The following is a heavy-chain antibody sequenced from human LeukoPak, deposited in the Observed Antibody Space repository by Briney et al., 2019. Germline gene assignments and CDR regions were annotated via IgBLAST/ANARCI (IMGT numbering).Heavy chain of an antibody. CDR3: ARSPRGGLRAAGMEYYYYYYGMDV. D-gene: IGHD6-13*01. CDR2: INPNSGGT. Sequence: ASVKVSCKASGYTFTGYYMHWVRQAPGQGLEWMGWINPNSGGTNYAQKFQGRVTMTRDTSISTAYMELGRLRSDDTAVYHCARSPRGGLRAAGMEYYYYYYGMDVWGQGTTVTVSS. V-gene: IGHV1-2*02. J-gene: IGHJ6*02. CDR1: GYTFTGYY.